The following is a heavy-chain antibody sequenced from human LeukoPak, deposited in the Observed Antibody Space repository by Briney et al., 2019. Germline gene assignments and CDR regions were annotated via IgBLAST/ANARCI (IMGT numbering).Heavy chain of an antibody. J-gene: IGHJ4*02. CDR3: AKQGDYCSSYSCPPDY. Sequence: GGSLRLSCAASGXTFSSYALTWVRQAPGKGLEWVCTITGSGGLTYYAVSVKGRFTTSRDNSKNTLYLRMDSLRAEDTAVYYCAKQGDYCSSYSCPPDYWGQGTLVTVSS. V-gene: IGHV3-23*01. D-gene: IGHD2-2*01. CDR2: ITGSGGLT. CDR1: GXTFSSYA.